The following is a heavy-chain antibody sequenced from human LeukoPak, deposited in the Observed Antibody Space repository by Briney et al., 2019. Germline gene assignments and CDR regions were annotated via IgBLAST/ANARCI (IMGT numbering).Heavy chain of an antibody. Sequence: SETLSLTCTVSGGSISSFYWSWLRQPPGKGLEWIGYIYHSGSTYYNPSLKSRVTISVDRSKNPFSLKLSSVTAADTAVYYCARDGTAGPFDYWGQGTLVTVSS. J-gene: IGHJ4*02. CDR3: ARDGTAGPFDY. V-gene: IGHV4-59*12. CDR1: GGSISSFY. CDR2: IYHSGST.